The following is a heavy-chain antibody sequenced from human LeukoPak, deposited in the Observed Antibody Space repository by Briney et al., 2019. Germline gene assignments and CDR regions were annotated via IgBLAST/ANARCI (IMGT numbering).Heavy chain of an antibody. D-gene: IGHD3-10*01. Sequence: PGGTLRLSCAASGFTFSSYGMSWVRQAPGKGLEWVSGISGSGGSTDYADSVKGRFTISRDNSKNTLYLQMNSLRADDTAVYYCANTFLLLGEPIDSWGQGTLVTVSS. V-gene: IGHV3-23*01. CDR3: ANTFLLLGEPIDS. CDR1: GFTFSSYG. J-gene: IGHJ4*02. CDR2: ISGSGGST.